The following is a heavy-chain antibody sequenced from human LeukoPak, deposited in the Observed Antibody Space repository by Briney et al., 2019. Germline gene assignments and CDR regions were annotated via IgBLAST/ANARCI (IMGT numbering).Heavy chain of an antibody. D-gene: IGHD2/OR15-2a*01. CDR1: GFTFSSYS. J-gene: IGHJ6*02. CDR3: ARTFTELDYYYGMDV. V-gene: IGHV3-21*01. Sequence: GGSLRLSCAASGFTFSSYSMNWVRQAPGKGLEWVSSISSSSSYIYYADSVKGRFTISRDNAKNSLYLQMNSLRAEDTAVYYCARTFTELDYYYGMDVWGQGTTVTVSS. CDR2: ISSSSSYI.